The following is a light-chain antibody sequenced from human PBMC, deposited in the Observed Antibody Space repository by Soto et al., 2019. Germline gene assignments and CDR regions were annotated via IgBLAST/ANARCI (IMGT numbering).Light chain of an antibody. CDR1: QSLMFSVGRNY. Sequence: ETVMTQSPLFLPVTPGEPASISCRSSQSLMFSVGRNYLDWFLQKPGQSPQLLIYLASKRASGVPDRFSGSGSGTHFTLNISRVEAEDVGIYFCMQGLRSPPPFGQGTKVEIK. J-gene: IGKJ1*01. CDR2: LAS. V-gene: IGKV2-28*01. CDR3: MQGLRSPPP.